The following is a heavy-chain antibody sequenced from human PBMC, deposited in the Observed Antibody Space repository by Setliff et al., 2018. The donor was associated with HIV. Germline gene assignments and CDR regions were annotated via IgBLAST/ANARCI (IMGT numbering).Heavy chain of an antibody. CDR2: IYYSGST. CDR3: ARDLMAPDRYFDY. D-gene: IGHD2-8*01. CDR1: GASISSSGYY. J-gene: IGHJ4*02. V-gene: IGHV4-39*07. Sequence: PSETLSLTCTVSGASISSSGYYWGWIRQPPGKGLEWIGTIYYSGSTYYNPSLKSRVTISVDTSKNQFSLKLSSVTAADTAVYYCARDLMAPDRYFDYWGQGTLVTVSS.